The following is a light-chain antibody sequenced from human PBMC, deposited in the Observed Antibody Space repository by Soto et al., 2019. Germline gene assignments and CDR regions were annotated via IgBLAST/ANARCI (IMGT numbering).Light chain of an antibody. CDR2: DVT. CDR1: SSDVGGYNS. CDR3: SSFTSSMTNV. V-gene: IGLV2-14*01. J-gene: IGLJ1*01. Sequence: QSVLNQPASVSGSPVQSITISCTGTSSDVGGYNSVSWYQQHPGKAPKPILYDVTDRPSGVSYRFSGSKSGNTASLTISGLQAADEADYFCSSFTSSMTNVFGSGTKVTVL.